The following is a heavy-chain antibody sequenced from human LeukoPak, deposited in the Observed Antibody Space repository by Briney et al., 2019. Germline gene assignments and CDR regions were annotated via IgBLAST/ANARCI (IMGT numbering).Heavy chain of an antibody. Sequence: PSETLSLTCTVSGGSISSGGYYWSWIRQHPGKGLEWIGYIYYSGSTYYNPSLKSRVTISVDTSKNQFSLKLSSVTAADTAVYYCARDKGYSSSWESLSWFDPWGQGTLVTVSS. D-gene: IGHD6-13*01. CDR2: IYYSGST. J-gene: IGHJ5*02. CDR3: ARDKGYSSSWESLSWFDP. V-gene: IGHV4-31*03. CDR1: GGSISSGGYY.